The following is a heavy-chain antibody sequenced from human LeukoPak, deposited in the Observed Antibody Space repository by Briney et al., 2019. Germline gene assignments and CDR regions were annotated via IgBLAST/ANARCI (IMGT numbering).Heavy chain of an antibody. V-gene: IGHV4-59*01. CDR2: IYYSGST. J-gene: IGHJ4*02. CDR1: GGSISSYY. Sequence: SETLSLTCTVSGGSISSYYWSWIRQPPGKGLEWIGYIYYSGSTNYNPSLKSRVTISVDTSKNQFSLKLSSVTAADTAVYYCARARGYYYDFDYWGQGTLVTVSS. CDR3: ARARGYYYDFDY. D-gene: IGHD3-22*01.